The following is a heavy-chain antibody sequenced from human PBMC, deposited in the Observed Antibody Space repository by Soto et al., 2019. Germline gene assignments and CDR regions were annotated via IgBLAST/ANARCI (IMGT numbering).Heavy chain of an antibody. CDR1: GFTFSSYG. D-gene: IGHD3-10*01. J-gene: IGHJ3*02. Sequence: QVQLVESGGGVVQPGRSLRLSCAASGFTFSSYGMHWVRQAPGKGLEWVAVIWYDGSNKYYVDSVKGRFTISRDNSKNTLYLQMNSLRAEDTAVYYCARDSQWFGESLAAFDIWGQGTMVTVSS. CDR2: IWYDGSNK. V-gene: IGHV3-33*01. CDR3: ARDSQWFGESLAAFDI.